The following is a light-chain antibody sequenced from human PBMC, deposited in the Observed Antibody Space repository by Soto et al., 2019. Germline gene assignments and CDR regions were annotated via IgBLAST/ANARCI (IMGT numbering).Light chain of an antibody. Sequence: DIQMTQSPSSVSASVGDRVTITCRASQGINNWLAWFQQKPGKAPKLLIYGASALQDGVPSRFSGSGSGTKFRLTISNLQPEDFATYFCQLANSFPLTITFGPGTKVDIK. CDR2: GAS. CDR1: QGINNW. J-gene: IGKJ3*01. CDR3: QLANSFPLTIT. V-gene: IGKV1-12*01.